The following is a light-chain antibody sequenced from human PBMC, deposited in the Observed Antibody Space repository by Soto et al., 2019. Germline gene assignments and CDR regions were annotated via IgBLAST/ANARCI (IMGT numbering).Light chain of an antibody. J-gene: IGKJ1*01. CDR2: GAS. V-gene: IGKV1-39*01. CDR3: QQTYDTPPT. Sequence: DIQMTQSPSSLFASVGDRVTIAGRARQTISTYLNWYQQKPGKAPKLLIFGASTLQSGVPSRFNGSGSGTEFILTISSLQREDFATYYCQQTYDTPPTFGQGTKVDIK. CDR1: QTISTY.